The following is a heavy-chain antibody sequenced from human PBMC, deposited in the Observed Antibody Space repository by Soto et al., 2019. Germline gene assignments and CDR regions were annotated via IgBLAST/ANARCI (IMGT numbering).Heavy chain of an antibody. Sequence: SVKLSCKASGGTFSSYAISWVRQAPGQGLEWMGGIIPIFGTANYAQKFQGRVTITADESTSTAYMELSSLRSEDTAVYYCATTLNSSGYYYDGVDYYYYGMDVWGQGTTVTVSS. CDR3: ATTLNSSGYYYDGVDYYYYGMDV. D-gene: IGHD3-22*01. J-gene: IGHJ6*02. V-gene: IGHV1-69*13. CDR2: IIPIFGTA. CDR1: GGTFSSYA.